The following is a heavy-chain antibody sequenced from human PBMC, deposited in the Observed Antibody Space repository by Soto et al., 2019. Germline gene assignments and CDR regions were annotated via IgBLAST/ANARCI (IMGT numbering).Heavy chain of an antibody. V-gene: IGHV3-64*04. CDR3: AKPFSGYDYFCVDY. CDR1: GFAFRSYP. D-gene: IGHD5-12*01. J-gene: IGHJ4*02. Sequence: GGSLRLSCTASGFAFRSYPMHWVRQAPGKGLEPVSAISGNGSNKYYADSVKGRFTISRDNSKNTLYLQMNSLRAEDTAVYYCAKPFSGYDYFCVDYWGQGTLVTVSS. CDR2: ISGNGSNK.